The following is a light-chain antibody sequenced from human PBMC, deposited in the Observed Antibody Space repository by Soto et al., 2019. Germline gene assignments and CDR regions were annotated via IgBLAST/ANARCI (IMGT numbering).Light chain of an antibody. CDR2: DVS. CDR1: QAIRSD. CDR3: HQYKTWPLT. V-gene: IGKV3-15*01. Sequence: EIVMTQSPVALSVSPGERATLSCRASQAIRSDLAWYQQKPGQAPRLLISDVSTRATGIPARFNGSGSGTEFTLAISSLQFENFAVYYCHQYKTWPLTFGGGTKVEIK. J-gene: IGKJ4*01.